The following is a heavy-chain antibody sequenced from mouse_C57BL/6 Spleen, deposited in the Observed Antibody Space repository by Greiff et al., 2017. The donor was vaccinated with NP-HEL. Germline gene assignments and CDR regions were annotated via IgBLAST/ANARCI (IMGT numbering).Heavy chain of an antibody. CDR1: GCTFTSYW. D-gene: IGHD1-1*01. Sequence: VQLQQPGAELVKPGASVKLSCKASGCTFTSYWMHWVKQRPGQGLEWIGMIHPNSGSTNYNEKFKSKATLTVDKSSSTAYMQLSSLTSEDSAVYYCARGVYYYGSTGAMDYWGQGTSVTVSS. J-gene: IGHJ4*01. CDR2: IHPNSGST. CDR3: ARGVYYYGSTGAMDY. V-gene: IGHV1-64*01.